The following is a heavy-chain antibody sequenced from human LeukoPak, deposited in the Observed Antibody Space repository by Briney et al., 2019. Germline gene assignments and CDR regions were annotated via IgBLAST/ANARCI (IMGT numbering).Heavy chain of an antibody. Sequence: SVKVSCKASGGTFSSYAISWVRQAPGQGLEWMGGIIPIFGTANYAQKFQGRVTITTDESTSTAYIELSSLRSEDTAVYYCARVIAARPRGYYYYYYMDVWGKGTTVTVSS. CDR1: GGTFSSYA. CDR3: ARVIAARPRGYYYYYYMDV. D-gene: IGHD6-6*01. V-gene: IGHV1-69*05. CDR2: IIPIFGTA. J-gene: IGHJ6*03.